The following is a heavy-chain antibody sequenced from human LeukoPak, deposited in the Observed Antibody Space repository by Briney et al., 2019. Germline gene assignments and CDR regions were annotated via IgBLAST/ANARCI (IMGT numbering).Heavy chain of an antibody. V-gene: IGHV3-21*01. J-gene: IGHJ4*02. CDR1: GFTFNSYS. D-gene: IGHD2-21*01. CDR3: ANSPFGY. CDR2: ISISSTYI. Sequence: GGSLRLSCAASGFTFNSYSMNWVRQAPGKGLEWVSSISISSTYIYYADSVKGRFTISRDNAKKSLYLQMNSLRAEDTAVYYCANSPFGYWGQGTLVTVSS.